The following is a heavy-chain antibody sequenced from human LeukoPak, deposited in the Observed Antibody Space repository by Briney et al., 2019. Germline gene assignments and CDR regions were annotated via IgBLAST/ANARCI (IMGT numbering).Heavy chain of an antibody. CDR1: GGSFSGYY. V-gene: IGHV4-34*01. CDR2: INHSGST. Sequence: SETLSLTCAVYGGSFSGYYWSWIRQPPGKGLEWIGEINHSGSTNYNPSLKSRVTISVDTSKNQFSLKLSSVTAADTAVYYCASLYCSSTSCRDAFDIWGQGTMATVSS. CDR3: ASLYCSSTSCRDAFDI. D-gene: IGHD2-2*01. J-gene: IGHJ3*02.